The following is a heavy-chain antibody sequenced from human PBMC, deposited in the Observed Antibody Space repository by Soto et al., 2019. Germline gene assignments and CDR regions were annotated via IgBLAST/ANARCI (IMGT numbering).Heavy chain of an antibody. CDR3: ARGRGMDYYYGMDV. CDR2: MNPNSGNT. V-gene: IGHV1-8*01. J-gene: IGHJ6*02. D-gene: IGHD6-13*01. Sequence: QVQLVQSGAEVKKPGASVKVSCKAPGYTFTSYDINWVRQATGQGLEWMGWMNPNSGNTGYAQKFQGRVTMTRNTSISTAYMELSSLTSEDTAVYYCARGRGMDYYYGMDVWGQGTTVTVSS. CDR1: GYTFTSYD.